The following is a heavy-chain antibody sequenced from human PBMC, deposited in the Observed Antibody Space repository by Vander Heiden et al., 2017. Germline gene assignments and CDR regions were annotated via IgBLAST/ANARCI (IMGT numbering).Heavy chain of an antibody. CDR1: GYSFTSYW. CDR2: IYPGDSDT. D-gene: IGHD2-2*03. CDR3: ARQGGYCSSTSCSNWFDP. V-gene: IGHV5-51*01. Sequence: EVQLVQSGAEVKKPGESRKISCKGSGYSFTSYWVGWVRQMPGKGLGWMGIIYPGDSDTRYSPSFQGQVTISADKSISTAYLQWSSLKASDTAMYYCARQGGYCSSTSCSNWFDPWGQGTLVTVSS. J-gene: IGHJ5*02.